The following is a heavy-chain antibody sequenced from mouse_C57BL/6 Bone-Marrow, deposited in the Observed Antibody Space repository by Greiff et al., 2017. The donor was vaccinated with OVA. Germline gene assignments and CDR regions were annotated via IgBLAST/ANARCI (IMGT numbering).Heavy chain of an antibody. CDR2: IYPSDSET. CDR1: GYTFTSYW. CDR3: ARGVGAPFDY. Sequence: QVQLQQPGAELVRPGSSVKLSCKASGYTFTSYWMDWVKQRPGQGLEWIGNIYPSDSETHYNQKFKDKATLTVDKSSSTAYMQLSSLTSEDSAVYYCARGVGAPFDYWGQGTTLTVSS. D-gene: IGHD1-1*01. V-gene: IGHV1-61*01. J-gene: IGHJ2*01.